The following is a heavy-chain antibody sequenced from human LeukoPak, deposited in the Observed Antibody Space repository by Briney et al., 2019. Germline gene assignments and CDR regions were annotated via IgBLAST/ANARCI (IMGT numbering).Heavy chain of an antibody. V-gene: IGHV4-31*03. D-gene: IGHD2-15*01. Sequence: SETLSLTCTVSGGSITNDNYFWSWIRQHPGKGLEWFGYIFYSGNTYYNPALKSRVTMSVDTSKTQFSLMLRSTTAAGTAVYHRARDVGCGSGGSCYPYNWFDPWGQGTLVTVSS. J-gene: IGHJ5*02. CDR2: IFYSGNT. CDR3: ARDVGCGSGGSCYPYNWFDP. CDR1: GGSITNDNYF.